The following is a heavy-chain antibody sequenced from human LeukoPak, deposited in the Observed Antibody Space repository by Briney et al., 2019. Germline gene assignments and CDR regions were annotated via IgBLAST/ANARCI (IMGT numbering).Heavy chain of an antibody. CDR2: IYTSGST. D-gene: IGHD6-13*01. CDR3: ASTKSIAAAGTPPGYFQH. Sequence: SETLSLTCTVSGGSISSYYWSWIRQPAGKGLEWIGRIYTSGSTNYNPSLKSRVTMSVDTSKNQFSLKLSSVTAADTAVYYCASTKSIAAAGTPPGYFQHWGQGTLVTVSS. J-gene: IGHJ1*01. CDR1: GGSISSYY. V-gene: IGHV4-4*07.